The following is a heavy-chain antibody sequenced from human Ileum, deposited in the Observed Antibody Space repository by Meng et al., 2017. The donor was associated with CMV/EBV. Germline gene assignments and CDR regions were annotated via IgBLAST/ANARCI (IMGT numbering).Heavy chain of an antibody. CDR3: GRDQFQTHFYGVDV. Sequence: SETLSLTCTVSGASMTSYYWSWIRQAPGKGLEWIGYIYYSGTTKYNPSLKSRITISVDTARNQFSLKLRSVTAADTAVYYCGRDQFQTHFYGVDVWGQGTTVNVSS. CDR2: IYYSGTT. V-gene: IGHV4-59*01. CDR1: GASMTSYY. J-gene: IGHJ6*02.